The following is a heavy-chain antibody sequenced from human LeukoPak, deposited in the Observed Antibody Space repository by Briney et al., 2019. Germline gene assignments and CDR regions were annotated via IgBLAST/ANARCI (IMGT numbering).Heavy chain of an antibody. Sequence: GGSLRLSCAASGFTFRNSAMSWVRQAPGRGLEWVSNIIGNGVSTYYADFVKGRFTISRDNSNNTLFLQVNSLSADDTAIYFCAKGRRDGYNYPFFDSWGQGAWVVVSS. CDR3: AKGRRDGYNYPFFDS. CDR1: GFTFRNSA. CDR2: IIGNGVST. J-gene: IGHJ4*02. D-gene: IGHD5-24*01. V-gene: IGHV3-23*01.